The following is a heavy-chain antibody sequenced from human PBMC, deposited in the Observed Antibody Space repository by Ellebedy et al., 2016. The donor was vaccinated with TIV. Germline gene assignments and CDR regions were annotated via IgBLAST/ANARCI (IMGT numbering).Heavy chain of an antibody. J-gene: IGHJ4*02. CDR2: ISDDGSEK. D-gene: IGHD5-18*01. CDR1: GFTFRSYG. V-gene: IGHV3-30*03. Sequence: GESLKISCAASGFTFRSYGLHWVRQAPGKGLEWVAIISDDGSEKHYADSVKGRFIISRDKSKNTLYLEMNSLRPEDTALYYCARVKDSYGMDCWGRGTLVTVSS. CDR3: ARVKDSYGMDC.